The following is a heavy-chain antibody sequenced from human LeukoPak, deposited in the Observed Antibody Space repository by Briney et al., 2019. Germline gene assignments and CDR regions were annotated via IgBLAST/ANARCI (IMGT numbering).Heavy chain of an antibody. D-gene: IGHD3-10*01. V-gene: IGHV3-7*03. CDR2: IKQDGSEM. Sequence: PGGSLRLSCAASGFALSAYWMNWVRQAPGKGLEWVANIKQDGSEMYYGDSVKGRFTISRDNSKNTLYLQMNSLRAEDTAVYYCAKDNYGSSVYWGQGTLVTVSS. J-gene: IGHJ4*02. CDR1: GFALSAYW. CDR3: AKDNYGSSVY.